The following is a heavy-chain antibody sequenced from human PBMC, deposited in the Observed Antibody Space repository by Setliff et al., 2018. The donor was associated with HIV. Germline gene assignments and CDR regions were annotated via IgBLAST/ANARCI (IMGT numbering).Heavy chain of an antibody. D-gene: IGHD6-19*01. CDR2: IYTSGST. CDR1: GGSISSGSYY. Sequence: SETLSLTCTVSGGSISSGSYYWSWIRQPAGKGLEWIGRIYTSGSTNYNPSLKSRVTISVDTSKNQFSLKLSSVTAADTAVYYCARGLGAVAGYYFDYWGQGTLVTVSS. CDR3: ARGLGAVAGYYFDY. J-gene: IGHJ4*02. V-gene: IGHV4-61*02.